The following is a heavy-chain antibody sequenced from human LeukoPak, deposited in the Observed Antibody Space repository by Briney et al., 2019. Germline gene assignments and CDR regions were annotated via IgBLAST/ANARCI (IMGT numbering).Heavy chain of an antibody. CDR1: GFTFSSYA. CDR2: ISYDGSNK. CDR3: ARALGVDWFDP. D-gene: IGHD3-10*01. Sequence: GRSLRLSCAASGFTFSSYAMHWVRQAPGKGLEWVAVISYDGSNKYYADSVKGQFTISRDNSKNTLYLQMNSLRAEDTAVYYCARALGVDWFDPWGQGTLVTVSS. J-gene: IGHJ5*02. V-gene: IGHV3-30*04.